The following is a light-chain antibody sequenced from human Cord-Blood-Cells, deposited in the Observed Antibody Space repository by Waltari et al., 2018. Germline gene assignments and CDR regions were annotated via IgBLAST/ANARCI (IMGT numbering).Light chain of an antibody. V-gene: IGLV2-11*02. Sequence: QSALTQPRSVSGSPGQSVTISCTGTTSDVGGSNYVSWYQHHPGKAPKLMLYDVSKRPAGVPDRFAGSKSGNTASLTISGLQAEDEADYYCCSYAGSYTWVFGGGTKLTVL. CDR1: TSDVGGSNY. J-gene: IGLJ3*02. CDR3: CSYAGSYTWV. CDR2: DVS.